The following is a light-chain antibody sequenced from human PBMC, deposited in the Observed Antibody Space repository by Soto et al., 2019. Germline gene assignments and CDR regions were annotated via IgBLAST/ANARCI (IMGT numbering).Light chain of an antibody. J-gene: IGKJ2*01. Sequence: DIQMTQSPSSLSASVGDRVTITCRASQTISTYLNWYQQIPGKAPKLLIYGASNLQNGVPSRFSGSGSGTDFTLTISILQPEDFATYYCQKSSSIPYTFGQGTKLEIK. CDR2: GAS. CDR3: QKSSSIPYT. V-gene: IGKV1-39*01. CDR1: QTISTY.